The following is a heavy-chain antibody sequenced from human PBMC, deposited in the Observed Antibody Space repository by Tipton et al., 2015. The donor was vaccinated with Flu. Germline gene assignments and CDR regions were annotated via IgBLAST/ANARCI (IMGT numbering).Heavy chain of an antibody. V-gene: IGHV3-30*07. J-gene: IGHJ4*02. CDR2: ISYDGSNK. D-gene: IGHD1-26*01. CDR3: AREGGSYLGSGY. Sequence: SLRLSCAASGFTFSSYAMHWVRQAPGKGLEWVAVISYDGSNKYYADSVKGRFTISRDNSKNTLYLQMNSLRAEDTAVYYCAREGGSYLGSGYWGQGTLVTVSS. CDR1: GFTFSSYA.